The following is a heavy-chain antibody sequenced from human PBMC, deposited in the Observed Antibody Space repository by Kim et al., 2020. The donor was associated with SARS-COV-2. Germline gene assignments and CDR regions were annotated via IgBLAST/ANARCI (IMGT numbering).Heavy chain of an antibody. CDR2: T. D-gene: IGHD2-21*01. CDR3: AKTSSTFKFPT. Sequence: TYTTDTVQGRFTTPSDNSKNTLYLQMNSPRAEDTAIYYCAKTSSTFKFPTWGQGTLVTVSS. V-gene: IGHV3-23*01. J-gene: IGHJ1*01.